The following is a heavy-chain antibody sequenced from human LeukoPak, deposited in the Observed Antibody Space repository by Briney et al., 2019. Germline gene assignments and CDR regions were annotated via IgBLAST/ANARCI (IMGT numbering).Heavy chain of an antibody. CDR2: ISGSGGST. J-gene: IGHJ4*02. CDR1: GITFSSYT. V-gene: IGHV3-23*01. D-gene: IGHD5-12*01. CDR3: AKDLSPSGYDSAHYFDY. Sequence: PGGSLRLSCAVSGITFSSYTMSWVRQAPGKGLQWVSAISGSGGSTYYADSVKGRFTISRDNSKNTLYLQMNSLRAEDTAVYYCAKDLSPSGYDSAHYFDYWGQGTLVTVSS.